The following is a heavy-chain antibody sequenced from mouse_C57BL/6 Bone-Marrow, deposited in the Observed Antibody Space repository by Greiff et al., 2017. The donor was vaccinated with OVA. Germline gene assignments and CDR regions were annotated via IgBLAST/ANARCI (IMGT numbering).Heavy chain of an antibody. CDR1: GYTFTTYP. CDR3: ARRALGRDVDY. D-gene: IGHD4-1*01. J-gene: IGHJ2*01. V-gene: IGHV1-47*01. Sequence: QVQLQQSGAELVKPGASVKMSCKASGYTFTTYPIEWMKQNHGKSLEWIGNFHPYNDDTQYNEQFKGKAPLNVETSSSTVSVEVSRVTSDDSAVYYCARRALGRDVDYWGQGTTLTVSS. CDR2: FHPYNDDT.